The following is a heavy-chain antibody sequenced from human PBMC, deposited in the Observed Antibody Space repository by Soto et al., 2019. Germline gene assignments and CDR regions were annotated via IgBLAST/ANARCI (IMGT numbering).Heavy chain of an antibody. Sequence: QVNLVQSGAEVKKPGASVKVSCKASGYNFNGYYIHWVRQAPGQGLEWMGWKNPNTGGANYAQKFQGKVIMTTDTSISTAYLELRSLTSDDTAVYYCAKVISTIGSKQWLAQTKHQALDYWGQGTRVTVSS. J-gene: IGHJ4*02. CDR2: KNPNTGGA. V-gene: IGHV1-2*02. D-gene: IGHD6-19*01. CDR3: AKVISTIGSKQWLAQTKHQALDY. CDR1: GYNFNGYY.